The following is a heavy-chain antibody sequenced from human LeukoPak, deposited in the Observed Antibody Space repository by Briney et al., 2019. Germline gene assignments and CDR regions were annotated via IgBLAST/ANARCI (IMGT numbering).Heavy chain of an antibody. Sequence: SETLSLTCAVSGGSISSYYWSWIRQPPGQGLEWIGYIHYTGSTNYNPSLKSRVTISVDTSKNQFSLKLSSVTAADTAVYYCAREMERPVNWGQGTLVTVSS. CDR1: GGSISSYY. CDR3: AREMERPVN. J-gene: IGHJ4*02. CDR2: IHYTGST. V-gene: IGHV4-59*12. D-gene: IGHD1-1*01.